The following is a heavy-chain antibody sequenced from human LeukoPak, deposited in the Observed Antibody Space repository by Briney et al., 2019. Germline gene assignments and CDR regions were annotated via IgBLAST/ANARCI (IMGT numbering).Heavy chain of an antibody. CDR2: INDSGRT. J-gene: IGHJ4*02. CDR3: ARGLDLEGLDY. D-gene: IGHD1-1*01. CDR1: GGSFSDYN. Sequence: PSETLSLTCAVYGGSFSDYNWSWLRQSPEKGLEWIGEINDSGRTHYNPSLESRVTISVDTAKYQFSLSLSSLTAADTAVYYCARGLDLEGLDYWGQGNLVTVSS. V-gene: IGHV4-34*01.